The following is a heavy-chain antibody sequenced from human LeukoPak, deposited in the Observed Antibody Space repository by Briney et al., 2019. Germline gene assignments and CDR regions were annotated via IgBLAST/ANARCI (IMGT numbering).Heavy chain of an antibody. J-gene: IGHJ6*03. D-gene: IGHD3-9*01. CDR2: FNAYNGNT. CDR3: ARGVRYFDWLDYYYYMDV. CDR1: GYTFHTFG. V-gene: IGHV1-18*01. Sequence: ASVKVSCKASGYTFHTFGIAWVRQAPGQGLEWMGWFNAYNGNTYYAQKLQGRVTMTTDTSTSTAYMELRSLRSDDTAVYYCARGVRYFDWLDYYYYMDVWGKGTTVTVSS.